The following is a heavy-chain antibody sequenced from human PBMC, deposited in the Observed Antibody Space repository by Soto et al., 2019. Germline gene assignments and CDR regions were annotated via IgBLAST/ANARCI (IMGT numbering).Heavy chain of an antibody. CDR3: ARPSGLLGQYSALVDY. CDR1: RGTFSNSA. CDR2: IIPIFTTT. V-gene: IGHV1-69*13. Sequence: GASVQVSCQASRGTFSNSAIAWVRQAPGQGLEWLGMIIPIFTTTNYAQKFKDRLTISADGSTSTAYMELSGLKSEDTAVYFCARPSGLLGQYSALVDYWGQGTLVTVSS. D-gene: IGHD6-6*01. J-gene: IGHJ4*02.